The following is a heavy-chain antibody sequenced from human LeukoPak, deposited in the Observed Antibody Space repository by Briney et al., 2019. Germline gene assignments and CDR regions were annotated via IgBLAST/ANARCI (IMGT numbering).Heavy chain of an antibody. CDR3: AKDLGYCSSTSCYNPFDY. D-gene: IGHD2-2*02. V-gene: IGHV3-30*02. CDR2: IRYDGSNK. J-gene: IGHJ4*02. CDR1: GFTFSSYG. Sequence: GGSLRLSCAASGFTFSSYGMHWVRQAPGKGLEWVAFIRYDGSNKYYADSVKGRFTISRDNSKNTLYLQMNSLRTEDTAVYYCAKDLGYCSSTSCYNPFDYWGQGTLVTVSS.